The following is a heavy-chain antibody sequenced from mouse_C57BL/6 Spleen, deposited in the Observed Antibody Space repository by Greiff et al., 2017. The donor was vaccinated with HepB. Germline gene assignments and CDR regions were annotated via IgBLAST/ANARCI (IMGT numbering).Heavy chain of an antibody. CDR3: ARDGRDDGLPFDY. CDR2: IDPNSGGT. Sequence: QVQLQQPGAELVKPGASVKLSCKASGYTFTSYWMHWVKQRPGRGLEWIGRIDPNSGGTKYNEKFKSKATLTVDKPSSTAYMQLSRLTAEDSAGYYCARDGRDDGLPFDYWGQGTTLTVSS. J-gene: IGHJ2*01. V-gene: IGHV1-72*01. D-gene: IGHD2-3*01. CDR1: GYTFTSYW.